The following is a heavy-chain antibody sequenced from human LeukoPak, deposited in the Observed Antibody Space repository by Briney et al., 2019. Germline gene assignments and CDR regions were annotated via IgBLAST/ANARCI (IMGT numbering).Heavy chain of an antibody. CDR3: ARDPYYDSSGYYRAFDI. Sequence: SETLSLTCTVSGGSISSSSYYWGWIRQPPGKGLEWIGSIYYSGSTYYNPSLKSRVTISVDTSKNQFSLKLSSVTAADTAVYYCARDPYYDSSGYYRAFDIWGQGTMVTVSS. CDR1: GGSISSSSYY. CDR2: IYYSGST. D-gene: IGHD3-22*01. V-gene: IGHV4-39*07. J-gene: IGHJ3*02.